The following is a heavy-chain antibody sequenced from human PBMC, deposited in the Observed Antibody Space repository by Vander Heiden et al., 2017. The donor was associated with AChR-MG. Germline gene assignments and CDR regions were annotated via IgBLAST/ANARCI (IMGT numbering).Heavy chain of an antibody. CDR2: ISPNGGIT. CDR1: GNTLTSYY. J-gene: IGHJ6*02. V-gene: IGHV1-46*03. CDR3: ARDLAYYGMDV. Sequence: QVQLVQSGAEVKKPGASVKISCKASGNTLTSYYKHWVRRAPGQGREWMGVISPNGGITRYAQKFQGRVTMTDDTSTSTVYVELSSLRSEDTAVYYCARDLAYYGMDVWGQGTTVTVSS.